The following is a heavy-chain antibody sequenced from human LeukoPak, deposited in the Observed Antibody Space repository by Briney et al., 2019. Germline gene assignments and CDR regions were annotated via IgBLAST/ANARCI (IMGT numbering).Heavy chain of an antibody. V-gene: IGHV4-59*06. CDR1: GGSISSYY. D-gene: IGHD2-2*01. CDR3: ARDLGSSGY. Sequence: SETLSLTCTVSGGSISSYYWSWIRQPPGKGLEWIGYIYYSGSTYYNPSLKSRVTISVDTSKNQFSLKLSSVTAADTAVYYCARDLGSSGYWGQGTLVTVSS. J-gene: IGHJ4*02. CDR2: IYYSGST.